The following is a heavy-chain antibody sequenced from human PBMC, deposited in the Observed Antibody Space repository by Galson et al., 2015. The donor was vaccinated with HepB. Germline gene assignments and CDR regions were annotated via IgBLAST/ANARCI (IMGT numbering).Heavy chain of an antibody. Sequence: SLRLSCAASGFTFSSYAMSWVRQAPGKGLEWVSAISGSGGSTYYADSVKGRFTISRDNSKNTLYLQMNSLRAEDTAVYYCAKDRVGGNYVGYYFDYWGQGTLVTVSS. V-gene: IGHV3-23*01. J-gene: IGHJ4*02. CDR2: ISGSGGST. CDR3: AKDRVGGNYVGYYFDY. CDR1: GFTFSSYA. D-gene: IGHD3-10*02.